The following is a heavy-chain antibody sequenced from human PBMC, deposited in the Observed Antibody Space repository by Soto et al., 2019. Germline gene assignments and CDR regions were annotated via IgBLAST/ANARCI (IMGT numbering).Heavy chain of an antibody. CDR3: ARGEGSYNMGIFPFYYMDV. CDR1: GGTFTSET. Sequence: QVQLVQSGPEVKKSGSSVKVSCKLSGGTFTSETISWVRQAPGQGLEWMGRIIPILGTGNYAQKFQGRITITEDKSTNTGYMELSSLTSEDTAVYFCARGEGSYNMGIFPFYYMDVWGNGTTVTVSS. V-gene: IGHV1-69*08. J-gene: IGHJ6*03. D-gene: IGHD2-15*01. CDR2: IIPILGTG.